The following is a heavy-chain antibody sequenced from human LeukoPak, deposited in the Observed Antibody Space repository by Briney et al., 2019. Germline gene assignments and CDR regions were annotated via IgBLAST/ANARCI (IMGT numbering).Heavy chain of an antibody. CDR2: ISSSSSYI. D-gene: IGHD4/OR15-4a*01. CDR3: AGGSAMVNDY. V-gene: IGHV3-21*01. Sequence: PGGSLRLSCAASGFTFSSYSMNWVRQAPGKGLEWVSSISSSSSYIYYADSVKGGFTISRDNAKNSLYLQMNSLRAEDTAVYYCAGGSAMVNDYWGQGTLVTVSS. J-gene: IGHJ4*02. CDR1: GFTFSSYS.